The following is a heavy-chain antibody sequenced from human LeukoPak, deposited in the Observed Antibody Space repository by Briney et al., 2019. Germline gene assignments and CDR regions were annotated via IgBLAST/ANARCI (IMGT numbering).Heavy chain of an antibody. CDR3: VRHLDS. Sequence: GGSLRLSCTASGYTFSDYGMHWVRQAPGKGLEWLSVISYSGVVKFYADSVKGRFTISRDTSKNTLYLQMNGLRAEDTAVYYCVRHLDSWGQGTLVTVSS. V-gene: IGHV3-33*08. CDR1: GYTFSDYG. J-gene: IGHJ4*02. CDR2: ISYSGVVK.